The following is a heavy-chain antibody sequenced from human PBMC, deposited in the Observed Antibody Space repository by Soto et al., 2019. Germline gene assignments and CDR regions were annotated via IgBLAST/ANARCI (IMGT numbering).Heavy chain of an antibody. Sequence: GGSLRLSCAASGFTFSSYWMHWVRQVPGKGLVWVSRISSDGSSTTYADSVKGRFTISRDNAKNTLYLQMNSLRAEDTAVYYCARGRGSSYFDYWGQGTLVTVSS. CDR1: GFTFSSYW. CDR3: ARGRGSSYFDY. V-gene: IGHV3-74*01. CDR2: ISSDGSST. J-gene: IGHJ4*02. D-gene: IGHD1-26*01.